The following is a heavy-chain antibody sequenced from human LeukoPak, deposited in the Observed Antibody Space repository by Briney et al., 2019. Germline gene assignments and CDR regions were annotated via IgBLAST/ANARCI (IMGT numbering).Heavy chain of an antibody. CDR3: ARGPLNSGYDSARPLDFDY. D-gene: IGHD5-12*01. CDR1: GYTFTSYD. V-gene: IGHV1-8*01. J-gene: IGHJ4*02. CDR2: MNPNSGNT. Sequence: ASVKVSCKASGYTFTSYDINWVRQATGQGLEWMGWMNPNSGNTGYAQKFQGRVTMTRNTSISTAYMELSSLRSEDTAVYYCARGPLNSGYDSARPLDFDYWGQGTLVTVSS.